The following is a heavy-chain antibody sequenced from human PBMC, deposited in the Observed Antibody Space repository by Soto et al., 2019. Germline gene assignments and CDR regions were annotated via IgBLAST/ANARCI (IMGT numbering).Heavy chain of an antibody. J-gene: IGHJ5*02. CDR2: ISSTTNYI. CDR1: GFTFTRYS. D-gene: IGHD6-13*01. Sequence: GGSLRLSCAASGFTFTRYSMNWVRQAPGKGLEWVSSISSTTNYIYYADSVKGRFTISRDNAKNSLYLQMNSLRAEDTAVYYCARDSAAGINWFDPWGQGTLVTVS. CDR3: ARDSAAGINWFDP. V-gene: IGHV3-21*01.